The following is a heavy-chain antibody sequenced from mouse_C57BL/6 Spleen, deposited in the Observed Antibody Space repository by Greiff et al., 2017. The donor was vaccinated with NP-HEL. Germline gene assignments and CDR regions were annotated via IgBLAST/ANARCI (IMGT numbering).Heavy chain of an antibody. Sequence: EVMLVESEGGLVQPGSSMKLSCTASGFTFSDYYMAWVRQVPEKGLEWVANINYDGSSTYYLDSLKSRFIISRDNAKNILYLQMSSLKSEDTATYYCAREGLLRSYYWGQGTTLTVSS. D-gene: IGHD1-1*01. V-gene: IGHV5-16*01. CDR1: GFTFSDYY. J-gene: IGHJ2*01. CDR2: INYDGSST. CDR3: AREGLLRSYY.